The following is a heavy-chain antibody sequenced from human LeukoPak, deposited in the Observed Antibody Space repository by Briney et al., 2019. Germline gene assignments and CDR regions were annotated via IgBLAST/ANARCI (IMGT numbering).Heavy chain of an antibody. J-gene: IGHJ4*02. CDR2: ISGSGGST. CDR3: ARGSGSYYRY. D-gene: IGHD3-10*01. V-gene: IGHV3-23*01. CDR1: GIAFSSNW. Sequence: GGSLRLSCAASGIAFSSNWVTWVRQAPGKGLEWVSAISGSGGSTYYADSVKGRFTISRDNSKDTLYLQMNSLRAEDTAVYYCARGSGSYYRYWGQGTLVTVSS.